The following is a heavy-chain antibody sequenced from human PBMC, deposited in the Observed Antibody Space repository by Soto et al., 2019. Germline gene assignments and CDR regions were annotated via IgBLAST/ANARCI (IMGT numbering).Heavy chain of an antibody. CDR1: GFTFSNYW. Sequence: EVQVVDSGGGLVQPGGSLRLSCEASGFTFSNYWITWVRQAPEKGLEWVANINQDGGDQYYADSVKGRFTISRDNAKNSLYLHMNSLRAEDTGVYYCAREDARNTIHVWCQRTTVTVSS. CDR2: INQDGGDQ. V-gene: IGHV3-7*05. J-gene: IGHJ6*02. CDR3: AREDARNTIHV. D-gene: IGHD2-2*01.